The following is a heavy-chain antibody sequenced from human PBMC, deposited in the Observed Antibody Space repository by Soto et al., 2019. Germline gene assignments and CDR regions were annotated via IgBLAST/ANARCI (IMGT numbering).Heavy chain of an antibody. CDR2: INPNSGGT. V-gene: IGHV1-2*04. Sequence: GASVKVSCKASGYTFTSYGISWVRQAPGQGLEWMGWINPNSGGTNYAQKFQGWVTMTRDTSISTAYMELSRLRSDDTAVYYCASARAAAGTLGWDYYYGMDVWGQGTTVTVSS. CDR3: ASARAAAGTLGWDYYYGMDV. D-gene: IGHD6-13*01. J-gene: IGHJ6*02. CDR1: GYTFTSYG.